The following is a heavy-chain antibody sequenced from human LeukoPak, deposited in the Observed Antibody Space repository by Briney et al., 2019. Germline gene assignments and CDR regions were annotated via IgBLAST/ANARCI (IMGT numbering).Heavy chain of an antibody. CDR2: INHSGST. Sequence: NPSETLSLTCAVYGGSFSGYYWSWIRQPPGKGLEWIGEINHSGSTNYNPSLKSRVTISVDTSKNQFSLKLSSVTAADTAVYYCARGRSYYDFWSGYYQGPLDYWGQGNLVTVSS. CDR3: ARGRSYYDFWSGYYQGPLDY. CDR1: GGSFSGYY. D-gene: IGHD3-3*01. V-gene: IGHV4-34*01. J-gene: IGHJ4*02.